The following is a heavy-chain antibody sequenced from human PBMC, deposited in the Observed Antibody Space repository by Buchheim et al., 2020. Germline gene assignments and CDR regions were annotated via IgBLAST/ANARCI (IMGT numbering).Heavy chain of an antibody. V-gene: IGHV3-23*01. CDR3: AKDRGISGYEIFDY. D-gene: IGHD5-12*01. J-gene: IGHJ4*02. CDR2: ISDNGGST. Sequence: EVQLLESGGGLVQPGGSLRLSCAASGFAFSSYAMSWVRQAPGKGLEWVSTISDNGGSTHYADSVRGRFTISRDNSKSTLYLQMNSLRAEDPAVYYCAKDRGISGYEIFDYWGQGTL. CDR1: GFAFSSYA.